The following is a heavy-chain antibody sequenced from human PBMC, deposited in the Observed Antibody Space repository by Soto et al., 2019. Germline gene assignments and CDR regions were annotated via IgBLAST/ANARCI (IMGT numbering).Heavy chain of an antibody. V-gene: IGHV3-30-3*01. D-gene: IGHD6-13*01. CDR3: ARDLSIGIAAAGTLYYYGMDV. CDR1: GFTFSSYA. J-gene: IGHJ6*02. CDR2: ISYDGSNK. Sequence: QVQLVESGGGVVQPGRSLRLSCAASGFTFSSYAMHWVRQAPGKGLEWVAVISYDGSNKYYADSVKGRFTISRDNSKNTLYLQMNSLRAEDTAVYYCARDLSIGIAAAGTLYYYGMDVWGQGTTVTVSS.